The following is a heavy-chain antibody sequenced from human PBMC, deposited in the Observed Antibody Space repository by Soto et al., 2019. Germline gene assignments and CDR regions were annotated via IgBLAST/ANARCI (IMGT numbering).Heavy chain of an antibody. V-gene: IGHV4-34*01. CDR2: INHSGST. D-gene: IGHD2-2*01. Sequence: SETLSLTCAVYGGSFSGYYWSWIRQPPGKGLEWIGEINHSGSTNYNPSLKSRVTISVDTSKNQFSLKLSSVTAADTAVYYCARGHSPAATDYWGQGTLVTVSS. J-gene: IGHJ4*02. CDR3: ARGHSPAATDY. CDR1: GGSFSGYY.